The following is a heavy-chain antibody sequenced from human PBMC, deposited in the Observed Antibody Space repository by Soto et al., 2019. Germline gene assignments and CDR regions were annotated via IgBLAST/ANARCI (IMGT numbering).Heavy chain of an antibody. V-gene: IGHV3-30*02. J-gene: IGHJ6*02. Sequence: QPGGSLRLSCAASGFTFSSYGMHWVRQAPGKGLEWVAFIRYDGSNKYYGDSVKGRFTISRDNSKNTLYLQMNSLRAEDTAVYYCARRGLQGYYFWSGSNPSGGMDGWGQGTTVTVSS. D-gene: IGHD3-3*01. CDR3: ARRGLQGYYFWSGSNPSGGMDG. CDR1: GFTFSSYG. CDR2: IRYDGSNK.